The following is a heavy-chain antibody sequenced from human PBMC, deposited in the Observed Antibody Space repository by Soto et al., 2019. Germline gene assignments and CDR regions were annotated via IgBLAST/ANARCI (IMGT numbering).Heavy chain of an antibody. Sequence: EVDLVESGGGLAQPGRSLRLSCVASGFTFDAHGMHWVRQIPGRGLEWVSGISWNSGSIGYAESVKGRFTIFRDNAKNVLYLDMNSLRQEDTALDYCVRDTSSGWHLKDHWGQGVQVSVSS. CDR1: GFTFDAHG. D-gene: IGHD3-9*01. V-gene: IGHV3-9*01. CDR2: ISWNSGSI. J-gene: IGHJ4*02. CDR3: VRDTSSGWHLKDH.